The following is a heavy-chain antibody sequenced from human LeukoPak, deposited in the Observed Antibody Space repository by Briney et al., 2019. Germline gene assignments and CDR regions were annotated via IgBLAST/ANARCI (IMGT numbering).Heavy chain of an antibody. CDR2: IYHSGST. J-gene: IGHJ4*02. CDR3: ASSSSWYDFDY. D-gene: IGHD6-13*01. Sequence: SETLSLTCTVSGYSISSGYYWGWIRQPPGKGLEWIGSIYHSGSTYYNPSLKSRVTISVDTSKNQFSLKLSSVTAADTAVYYCASSSSWYDFDYWSQGTLVTVSS. V-gene: IGHV4-38-2*02. CDR1: GYSISSGYY.